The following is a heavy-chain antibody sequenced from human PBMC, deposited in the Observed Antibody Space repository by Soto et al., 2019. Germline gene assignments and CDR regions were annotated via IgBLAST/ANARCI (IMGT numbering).Heavy chain of an antibody. V-gene: IGHV4-31*03. CDR3: AGKPKDLYYFDN. CDR2: IYHSGIA. Sequence: SETLSLTCTISSASISSINYYWSWIRHLPGKGLEWIGYIYHSGIAYYNPSLKSRVHLSVDTSKNQLSLNLGSVTAADTAVYYCAGKPKDLYYFDNWGHGALVT. CDR1: SASISSINYY. J-gene: IGHJ4*01.